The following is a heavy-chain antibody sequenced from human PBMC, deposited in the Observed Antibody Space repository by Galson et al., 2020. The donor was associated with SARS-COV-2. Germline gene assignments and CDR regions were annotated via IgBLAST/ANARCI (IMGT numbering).Heavy chain of an antibody. Sequence: SETLSLTCSVSGGSISSGTYYWNWIRQPAGKGLEWIGRIYTSGSTDYNPSLKSRVTISVDTSKNQFSLKLSSVTAADTAVYYCAREPQAIFRGVIISVYFDYWGQGTLVTVSS. CDR2: IYTSGST. CDR1: GGSISSGTYY. CDR3: AREPQAIFRGVIISVYFDY. J-gene: IGHJ4*02. V-gene: IGHV4-61*02. D-gene: IGHD3-10*01.